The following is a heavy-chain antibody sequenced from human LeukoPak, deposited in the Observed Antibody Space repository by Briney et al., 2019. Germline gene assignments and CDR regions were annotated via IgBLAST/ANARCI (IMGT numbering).Heavy chain of an antibody. CDR1: GYTFTSYG. J-gene: IGHJ6*03. CDR2: ISAYNGNT. V-gene: IGHV1-18*01. D-gene: IGHD4-17*01. Sequence: ASVKVSCKASGYTFTSYGISWVRQAPGQGLEWMGWISAYNGNTNYAQKLQGRVTMTTDTSTSTAYMELRSLRSDDTAVYYCARETVTTLHPYYYYYYMDVWGKGTTVTVSS. CDR3: ARETVTTLHPYYYYYYMDV.